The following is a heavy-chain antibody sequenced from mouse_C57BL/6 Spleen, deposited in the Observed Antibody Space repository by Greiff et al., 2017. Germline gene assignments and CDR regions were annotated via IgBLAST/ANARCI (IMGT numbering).Heavy chain of an antibody. CDR3: ARADSSGL. Sequence: VQLQQPGAELVMPGASVKLSCKASGYTFTSYWMHWVKQRPGQGLEWIGEIDPSDSYTNYNQKFKGKSTLTVDKASSTAYMQLSSLTSEDSAVYYCARADSSGLWGQGTTLTVSS. D-gene: IGHD3-2*02. J-gene: IGHJ2*01. CDR2: IDPSDSYT. V-gene: IGHV1-69*01. CDR1: GYTFTSYW.